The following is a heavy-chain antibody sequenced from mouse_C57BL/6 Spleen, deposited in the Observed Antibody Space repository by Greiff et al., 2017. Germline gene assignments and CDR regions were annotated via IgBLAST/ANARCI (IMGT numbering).Heavy chain of an antibody. D-gene: IGHD2-3*01. CDR2: IDPSDSET. V-gene: IGHV1-52*01. CDR1: GYTFTSYW. Sequence: QVQLQQPGAELVRPGSSVKLSCKASGYTFTSYWMHWVKQRPIQGLEWIGNIDPSDSETHYNQKFKDKATLTVDKSSSTAYMQLSSLTSEDSAVYYCARSGGDGYYFDYWGQGTTLTVSS. CDR3: ARSGGDGYYFDY. J-gene: IGHJ2*01.